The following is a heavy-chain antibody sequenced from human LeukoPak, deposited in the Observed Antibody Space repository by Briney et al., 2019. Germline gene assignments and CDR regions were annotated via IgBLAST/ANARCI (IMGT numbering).Heavy chain of an antibody. CDR1: GGSISYNNYY. CDR2: IYYSGST. Sequence: SETLSLTCTVSGGSISYNNYYWGWIRQPPGKGLEWIGSIYYSGSTYYNPSLRSRVIISVDTSKNQFSLKLSSVTAADTAVYYCARGISTGYLYNWFDPWGQGTLVTVSS. V-gene: IGHV4-39*07. D-gene: IGHD3-9*01. CDR3: ARGISTGYLYNWFDP. J-gene: IGHJ5*02.